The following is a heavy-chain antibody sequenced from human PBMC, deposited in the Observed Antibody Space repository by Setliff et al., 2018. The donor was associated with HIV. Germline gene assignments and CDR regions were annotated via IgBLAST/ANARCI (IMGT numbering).Heavy chain of an antibody. CDR2: ISNYGSP. CDR1: GDSMIPHY. CDR3: ARDDTVVRGHIDY. J-gene: IGHJ4*02. Sequence: SETLSLTCLVSGDSMIPHYWSWIRQPPGRGLEWIGYISNYGSPSYSPSLESRVTILLDTSKNQFSLRLSSVTAADTAVYYCARDDTVVRGHIDYWGQGTLVTVSS. D-gene: IGHD3-10*01. V-gene: IGHV4-59*11.